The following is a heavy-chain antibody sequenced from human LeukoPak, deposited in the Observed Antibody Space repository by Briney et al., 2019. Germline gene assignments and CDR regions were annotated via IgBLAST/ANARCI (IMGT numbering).Heavy chain of an antibody. J-gene: IGHJ4*02. CDR2: ISSSSSYI. V-gene: IGHV3-21*01. Sequence: GGSLRLSCAASGFTFSSYSMNWVRQAPGKGLEWVSSISSSSSYIYYADSVKGRFTISRDNAKNSLYLQMDSLTAEDTAVYYCTRKGSQWDFLVDYWGQGTRVAVSP. CDR3: TRKGSQWDFLVDY. CDR1: GFTFSSYS. D-gene: IGHD2/OR15-2a*01.